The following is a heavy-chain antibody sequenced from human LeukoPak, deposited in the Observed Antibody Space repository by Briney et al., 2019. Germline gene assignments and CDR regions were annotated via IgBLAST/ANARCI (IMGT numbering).Heavy chain of an antibody. Sequence: SSETLSLTCAVYGGSFSGYYWSWIRQPPGKGLEWIGEINHSGSTNYNPSLKSRVTISVDTSKNQFSLKLSFVTAADTAVYYCARGLSGGFCSSTSCYVGKYYFDYWGQGTLVTVSS. CDR1: GGSFSGYY. J-gene: IGHJ4*02. CDR2: INHSGST. D-gene: IGHD2-2*01. CDR3: ARGLSGGFCSSTSCYVGKYYFDY. V-gene: IGHV4-34*01.